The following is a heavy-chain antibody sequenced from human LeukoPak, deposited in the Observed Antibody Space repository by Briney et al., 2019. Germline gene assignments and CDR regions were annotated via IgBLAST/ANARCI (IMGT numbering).Heavy chain of an antibody. D-gene: IGHD5-12*01. CDR2: INPNSGGT. CDR3: ARAYSGYDRRFDP. V-gene: IGHV1-2*02. Sequence: ASVKVSCKASGYTFTGYYMHWVRQAPGQGLEWMGWINPNSGGTNYAQKFQGRVTMTRDTSISTAYMEPSRLRSDDTAVYYCARAYSGYDRRFDPWGQGTLVTVSS. J-gene: IGHJ5*02. CDR1: GYTFTGYY.